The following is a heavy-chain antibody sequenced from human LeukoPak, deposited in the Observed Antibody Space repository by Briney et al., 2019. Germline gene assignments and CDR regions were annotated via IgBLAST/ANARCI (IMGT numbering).Heavy chain of an antibody. V-gene: IGHV1-46*01. CDR1: GYTFTSYY. CDR3: ARGDPRGYCTSTSCPTGWFGP. D-gene: IGHD2-2*01. CDR2: INPSGGST. Sequence: ASVKVSCKASGYTFTSYYMHWVRQAPGQGLEWMGIINPSGGSTSSAQNFQGRVTMTRDTSTSTVYMELSSLRSEDTAVYYCARGDPRGYCTSTSCPTGWFGPWGQGTLVTVPS. J-gene: IGHJ5*02.